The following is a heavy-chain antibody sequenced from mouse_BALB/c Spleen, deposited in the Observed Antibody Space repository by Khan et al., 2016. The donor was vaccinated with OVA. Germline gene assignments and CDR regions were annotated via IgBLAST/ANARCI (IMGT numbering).Heavy chain of an antibody. CDR3: ATSYFCGYYFDY. CDR1: GFTFNSYG. D-gene: IGHD1-1*01. CDR2: ISGDSNTI. J-gene: IGHJ2*01. Sequence: EVELVESGGGLVQPGGSRKLSCAASGFTFNSYGMHWVRQAPEKGLEWVAYISGDSNTIYYKHTVKGRATITRDNSTNTLFLQMTSLMSEDTAMYYCATSYFCGYYFDYWGPGTTLTVS. V-gene: IGHV5-17*02.